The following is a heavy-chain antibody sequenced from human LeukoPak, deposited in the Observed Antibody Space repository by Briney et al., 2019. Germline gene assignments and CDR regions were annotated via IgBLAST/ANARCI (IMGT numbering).Heavy chain of an antibody. Sequence: GGSLRLSCAASGFTFSSYEMNWVRQAPGKGLEWVSYISSSGSTIYYADSVKGRFTISRDNAKNSLYLQMNSLRAEDTAVYYCAMWPGSGGSHRPLDYWGQGTLVTVSS. D-gene: IGHD3-10*01. J-gene: IGHJ4*02. CDR3: AMWPGSGGSHRPLDY. CDR1: GFTFSSYE. V-gene: IGHV3-48*03. CDR2: ISSSGSTI.